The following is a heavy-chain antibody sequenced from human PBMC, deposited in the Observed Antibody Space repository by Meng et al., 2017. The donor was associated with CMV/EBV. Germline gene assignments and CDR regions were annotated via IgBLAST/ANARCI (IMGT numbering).Heavy chain of an antibody. CDR3: ARRLTMIAGGGGWFDP. CDR2: IIPILGIA. CDR1: GYTFTGYY. D-gene: IGHD3-22*01. V-gene: IGHV1-69*10. Sequence: SVKVSCKASGYTFTGYYMHWVRQAPGQGLEWMGGIIPILGIANYAQKFQGRVTITADKSTSTAYKELSSLRSEDTAVYYCARRLTMIAGGGGWFDPWGQGTLVTVCS. J-gene: IGHJ5*02.